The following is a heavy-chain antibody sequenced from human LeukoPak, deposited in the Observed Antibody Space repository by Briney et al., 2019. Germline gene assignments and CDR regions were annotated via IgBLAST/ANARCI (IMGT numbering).Heavy chain of an antibody. CDR1: GHTFTSYG. CDR2: ISAYNGNT. CDR3: ARGATGTPYYYYYMDV. J-gene: IGHJ6*03. Sequence: ASVKVSCKASGHTFTSYGISWVRQAPGQGLEWMGWISAYNGNTNYAQKLQGRVTMTTDTSTSTAYMELRSLRSDDPAVYYCARGATGTPYYYYYMDVWGKGTTVTVSS. D-gene: IGHD1-1*01. V-gene: IGHV1-18*01.